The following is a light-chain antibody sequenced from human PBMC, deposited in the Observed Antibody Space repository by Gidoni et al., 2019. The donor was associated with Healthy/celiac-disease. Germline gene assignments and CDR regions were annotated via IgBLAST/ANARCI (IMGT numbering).Light chain of an antibody. J-gene: IGKJ4*01. Sequence: EIVMTQSPATLPVSPGERATLSCRASQSVSSYLAWYQEKPGQPPRLLIYDASNLSTGIPARFSGSGSVTDVTLTICSLEPEGFAVYYCHHRSNWPPLTFGGGTKVEIK. CDR1: QSVSSY. CDR3: HHRSNWPPLT. V-gene: IGKV3-11*01. CDR2: DAS.